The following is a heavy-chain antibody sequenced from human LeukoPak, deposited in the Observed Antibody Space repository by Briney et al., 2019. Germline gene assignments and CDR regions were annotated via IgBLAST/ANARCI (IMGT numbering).Heavy chain of an antibody. V-gene: IGHV1-2*02. CDR1: GYTFTGYY. CDR3: ARSSGWKYNIDY. J-gene: IGHJ4*02. Sequence: GGSVKVSCKASGYTFTGYYMHWVRQAPGQGLEWMGWINPNSGGTNYAQKFQGRVTMTRDPSISTAYMELSRLRSDDTAMYYCARSSGWKYNIDYWGQGTLVTVSS. CDR2: INPNSGGT. D-gene: IGHD6-19*01.